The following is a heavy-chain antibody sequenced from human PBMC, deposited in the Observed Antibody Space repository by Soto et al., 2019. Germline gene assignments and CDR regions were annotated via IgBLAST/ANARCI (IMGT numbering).Heavy chain of an antibody. CDR2: TSNSGST. V-gene: IGHV4-31*03. Sequence: QVQLQESGPGLVKPSQTLSLTCTVSGGSITSSGYYWSWIRQHPGEGLEWIGFTSNSGSTSFNPSLKSRVTISVDTSSNQFSLNLKSVTAAGTAVCYCARGGGSTKVDYWGQGTLVTVSP. D-gene: IGHD2-2*01. CDR1: GGSITSSGYY. J-gene: IGHJ4*02. CDR3: ARGGGSTKVDY.